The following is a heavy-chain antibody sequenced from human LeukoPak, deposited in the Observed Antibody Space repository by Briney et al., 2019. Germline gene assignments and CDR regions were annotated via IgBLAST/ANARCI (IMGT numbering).Heavy chain of an antibody. D-gene: IGHD5-18*01. CDR3: ARGSRKPRGYSYGWFGLGDY. V-gene: IGHV3-11*01. CDR2: INSASTTT. CDR1: GFTFSDYY. J-gene: IGHJ4*02. Sequence: PGGSLRLSCAASGFTFSDYYMSWIRQAPGKGLEWISYINSASTTTYNADSVEGRFSISRDNTQNLLYLQLNSLRVGDTAVYYCARGSRKPRGYSYGWFGLGDYWGQGTLVTVSS.